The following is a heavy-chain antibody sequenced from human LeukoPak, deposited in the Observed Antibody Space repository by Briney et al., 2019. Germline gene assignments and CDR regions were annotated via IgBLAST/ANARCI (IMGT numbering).Heavy chain of an antibody. CDR1: GFTFSSYW. D-gene: IGHD2-2*01. CDR2: INADGSST. Sequence: GGSLRLSCAASGFTFSSYWMHWVRPAPGKGLVWVSGINADGSSTSYADSVKGRFTISRDNAKNTLYLQMNSLRAEDTAVYYCARGSGNQHFHHWGQGTLVTVSS. CDR3: ARGSGNQHFHH. J-gene: IGHJ1*01. V-gene: IGHV3-74*01.